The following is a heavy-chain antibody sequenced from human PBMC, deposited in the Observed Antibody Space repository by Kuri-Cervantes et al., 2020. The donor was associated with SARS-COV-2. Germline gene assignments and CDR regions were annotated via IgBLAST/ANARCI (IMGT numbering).Heavy chain of an antibody. CDR1: GFTFSSYG. J-gene: IGHJ4*01. CDR2: IWYDGSNK. D-gene: IGHD1-1*01. CDR3: VRDGDHWNFDY. V-gene: IGHV3-33*01. Sequence: LTCAASGFTFSSYGMHWVRQAPGKGLEWVAVIWYDGSNKYYADSVKGRFTISRDNAKNMLFLQMNSLRAEDTAVYYCVRDGDHWNFDYWGQGTLVTVPS.